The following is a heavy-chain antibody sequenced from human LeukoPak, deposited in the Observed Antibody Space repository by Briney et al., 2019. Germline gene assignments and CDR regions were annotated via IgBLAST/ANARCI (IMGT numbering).Heavy chain of an antibody. V-gene: IGHV3-53*01. CDR2: IYSGGST. Sequence: GGSLRLSCAASGFTFSDYYMNWIRQAPGKGLEWVSVIYSGGSTYYADSVKGRFTISRDSSKNTLYLQMNTLRAEDTAVYYCARESSGYYFDYWGQGTLVTVSS. D-gene: IGHD6-25*01. J-gene: IGHJ4*02. CDR1: GFTFSDYY. CDR3: ARESSGYYFDY.